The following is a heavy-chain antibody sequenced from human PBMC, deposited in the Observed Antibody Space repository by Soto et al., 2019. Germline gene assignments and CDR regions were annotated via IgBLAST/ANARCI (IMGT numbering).Heavy chain of an antibody. CDR3: ARDSVPPAGTNWAANRFDP. CDR1: GFTFSTYA. Sequence: QVQLVESGGGVVQPGRSLRLSCAASGFTFSTYAMHWVRQAPGKGLEWLAVISYDGTNEIYADSVKGRFIISRDNSMNTLFLQMNSLRAEDTAMYYCARDSVPPAGTNWAANRFDPWGQGNLVTVSS. V-gene: IGHV3-30-3*01. D-gene: IGHD6-13*01. J-gene: IGHJ5*02. CDR2: ISYDGTNE.